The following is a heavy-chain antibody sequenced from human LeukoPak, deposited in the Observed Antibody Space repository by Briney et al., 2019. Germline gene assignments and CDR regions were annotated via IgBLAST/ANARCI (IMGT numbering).Heavy chain of an antibody. V-gene: IGHV2-5*02. J-gene: IGHJ3*02. D-gene: IGHD3-9*01. Sequence: SGPTLVKPTQTLTLTCTLSGFALSTSGVGVGWIRQPPGKALEWLALIYWDDDKRYSPSLKSRLTITKDTSKNQMVLTMTNMDPVDTATYYCARLRYFDWLEEFDAFDIWGQGTMVTVSS. CDR2: IYWDDDK. CDR1: GFALSTSGVG. CDR3: ARLRYFDWLEEFDAFDI.